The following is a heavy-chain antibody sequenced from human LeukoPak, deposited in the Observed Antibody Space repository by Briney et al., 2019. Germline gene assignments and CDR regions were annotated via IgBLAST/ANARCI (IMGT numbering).Heavy chain of an antibody. V-gene: IGHV1-69*02. CDR1: GGTFSSHT. CDR3: ARSTAMVTTGAFDY. D-gene: IGHD5-18*01. Sequence: ASVKVSCKASGGTFSSHTISWVRQAPGQGFEWMGRIIPILGIAKDAQKFQGRVTITADKSTSTVYMELSSLRSEDTAVYYCARSTAMVTTGAFDYWGQGTLVTVSS. J-gene: IGHJ4*02. CDR2: IIPILGIA.